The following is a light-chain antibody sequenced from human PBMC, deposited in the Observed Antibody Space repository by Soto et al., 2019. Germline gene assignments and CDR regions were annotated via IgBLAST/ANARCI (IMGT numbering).Light chain of an antibody. J-gene: IGKJ4*01. V-gene: IGKV3-11*01. CDR3: QQRSNWLT. CDR1: QSVSSY. CDR2: DAS. Sequence: EIVLTQSPATLSLSPGERATLSCRASQSVSSYLAWYQQKPGQAPRLLIYDASNRATGIPARFSGSGSGTDFTLTISSLEPEDVAVYYWQQRSNWLTFGGGTKVESK.